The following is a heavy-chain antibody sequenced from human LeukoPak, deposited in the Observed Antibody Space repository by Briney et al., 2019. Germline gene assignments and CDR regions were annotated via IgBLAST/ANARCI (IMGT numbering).Heavy chain of an antibody. Sequence: GGSLRLSCGASGFTFSSHGMNWVRQAPGKGLEWVSTISGGGDATYYADSVKGRFTISRDNSKNTLYLQMNSLRAEDTAVYYCAKGPLLWDWGQGTLVTVSS. J-gene: IGHJ4*02. CDR3: AKGPLLWD. V-gene: IGHV3-23*01. D-gene: IGHD2/OR15-2a*01. CDR2: ISGGGDAT. CDR1: GFTFSSHG.